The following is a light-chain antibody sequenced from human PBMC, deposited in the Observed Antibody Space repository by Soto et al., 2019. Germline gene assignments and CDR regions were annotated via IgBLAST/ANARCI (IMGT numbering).Light chain of an antibody. CDR3: SSFAGNNNLV. CDR2: EVS. CDR1: SSDVGGYNY. Sequence: QSALTQPPSASGSPGQSVTISCTGTSSDVGGYNYVSWYQQHPGKAPQLMISEVSKRPSGVPDRFSGSKSGNTAPLTVAWLQAEDEADYYCSSFAGNNNLVFGGGTKLTVL. V-gene: IGLV2-8*01. J-gene: IGLJ2*01.